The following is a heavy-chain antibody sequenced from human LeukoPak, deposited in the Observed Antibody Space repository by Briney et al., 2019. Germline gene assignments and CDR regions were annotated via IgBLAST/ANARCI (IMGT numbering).Heavy chain of an antibody. V-gene: IGHV1-8*01. J-gene: IGHJ6*03. CDR2: MNPNSGNT. CDR1: GYTFTNYD. Sequence: ASVKVSCKASGYTFTNYDINWVRQATGQGLEWMGWMNPNSGNTGYAQKFQGRVTMTRNTSISTAYMELSSLRSEDTAVYYCARDALNWNRFRYYYYYMDVWGKGTTVTVSS. D-gene: IGHD1-20*01. CDR3: ARDALNWNRFRYYYYYMDV.